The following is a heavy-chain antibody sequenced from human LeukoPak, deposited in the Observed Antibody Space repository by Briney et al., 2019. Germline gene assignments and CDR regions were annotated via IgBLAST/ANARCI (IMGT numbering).Heavy chain of an antibody. Sequence: PGGSLRLSCAASGFTFSANVTTWVRQAPGKGLEWVSHIRGSGESTYYADSVKGRFTISRDNTKNPLYLQMNSLRAEDTAVYYCAKGHTDSEWLYFDSWGQGTLVTVSS. V-gene: IGHV3-23*01. CDR1: GFTFSANV. CDR3: AKGHTDSEWLYFDS. D-gene: IGHD5-12*01. J-gene: IGHJ4*02. CDR2: IRGSGEST.